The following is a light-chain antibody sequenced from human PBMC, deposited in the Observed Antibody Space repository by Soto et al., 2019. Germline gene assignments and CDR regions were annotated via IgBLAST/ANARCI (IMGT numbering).Light chain of an antibody. V-gene: IGKV2-28*01. CDR2: LGS. CDR1: QSLLHSNGYNY. J-gene: IGKJ2*01. CDR3: TQPLQAPYT. Sequence: DIVMTQSPLSLPVTPGEPASISCRSSQSLLHSNGYNYLDWYLQKPGQSPQLLIYLGSNRASGVPDKFSGSGSGTDFTLKISRVEAEDVGVYYCTQPLQAPYTFGQGTKLEIK.